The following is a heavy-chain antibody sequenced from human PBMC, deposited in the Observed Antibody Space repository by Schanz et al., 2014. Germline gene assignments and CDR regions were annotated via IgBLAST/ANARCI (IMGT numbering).Heavy chain of an antibody. CDR3: ARDFHGYGPHLDY. V-gene: IGHV3-23*01. CDR2: MNESHSTI. J-gene: IGHJ4*02. D-gene: IGHD5-12*01. CDR1: GFTFSSYA. Sequence: EVQLLESGGGLVQPGGSLRLSCAASGFTFSSYAMSWVRQAPGKGLEWVSAMNESHSTIYYADSVRGRFTISRDNAENTLFLQMNSLRAEDTAVYYCARDFHGYGPHLDYWGQGSLVTVSS.